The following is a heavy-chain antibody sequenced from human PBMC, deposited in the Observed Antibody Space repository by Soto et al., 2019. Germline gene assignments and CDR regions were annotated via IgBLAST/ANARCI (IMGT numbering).Heavy chain of an antibody. Sequence: EVQLLESGGGLVQPGGSLRLSCAASGITFSSYAMSWVRQAPGKGLEWVSTISGSGGSTHYADSVEGRFTISRDSSKTTLYVQMNSPRAEDTAVYYCAKAEMWFGESVSSVHWGQGTLVTVSS. CDR3: AKAEMWFGESVSSVH. V-gene: IGHV3-23*01. J-gene: IGHJ4*02. CDR1: GITFSSYA. D-gene: IGHD3-10*01. CDR2: ISGSGGST.